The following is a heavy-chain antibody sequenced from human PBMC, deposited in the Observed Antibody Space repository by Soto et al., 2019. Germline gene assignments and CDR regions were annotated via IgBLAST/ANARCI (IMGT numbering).Heavy chain of an antibody. CDR1: GFTFRSYG. J-gene: IGHJ6*02. V-gene: IGHV3-30*03. D-gene: IGHD3-16*01. CDR2: ISFEGSKK. CDR3: ARDSITRVSSDVPGMDV. Sequence: PGGSLRLSCSASGFTFRSYGMHWVRQAPGKGLEWVASISFEGSKKFYADSVKGRFTISRDNSKNMLYLQMNGLRSDDTAVYYCARDSITRVSSDVPGMDVWGQGTTVTVSS.